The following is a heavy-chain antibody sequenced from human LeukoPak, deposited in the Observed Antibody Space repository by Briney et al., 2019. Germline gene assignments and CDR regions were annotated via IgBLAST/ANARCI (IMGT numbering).Heavy chain of an antibody. CDR2: INLDGSEI. CDR1: GFTFSSYG. D-gene: IGHD3-16*02. J-gene: IGHJ4*02. Sequence: GGSLRLSCAASGFTFSSYGMHWVRQAPGKGLEWVANINLDGSEIYYVDSVKGRFTISRDNAKNSLYLQMNSLRAEDTAVYYCSFSLNFWGQGTLVTVSS. CDR3: SFSLNF. V-gene: IGHV3-7*01.